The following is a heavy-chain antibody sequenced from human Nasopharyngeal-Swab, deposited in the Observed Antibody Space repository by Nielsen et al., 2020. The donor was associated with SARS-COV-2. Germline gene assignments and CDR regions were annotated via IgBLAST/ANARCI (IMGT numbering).Heavy chain of an antibody. CDR3: AYTAAAVKNFGMDV. V-gene: IGHV4-61*02. D-gene: IGHD5-18*01. Sequence: SETLSLTCTVSGGSISSGSYYWSWIRQPAGKGLEWIGRIYTSGSTNYNRSLKSRVTISVDTSKNQFSLKLSSVTAADTAVYYCAYTAAAVKNFGMDVWGQGTTVTVSS. CDR2: IYTSGST. CDR1: GGSISSGSYY. J-gene: IGHJ6*02.